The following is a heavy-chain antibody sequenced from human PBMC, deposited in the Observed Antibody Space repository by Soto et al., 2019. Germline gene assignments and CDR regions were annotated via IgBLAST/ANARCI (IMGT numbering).Heavy chain of an antibody. CDR1: GYSFTSYW. CDR3: ARQSGGSSWQVGY. Sequence: GESLKISCKGSGYSFTSYWINWVRQMPGRGLEWMGRIDPSDSYTNYSPSFQGHVTISADKSISTAYLQWSSLKASDTAMYYCARQSGGSSWQVGYWGQGTLVTVSS. J-gene: IGHJ4*02. CDR2: IDPSDSYT. V-gene: IGHV5-10-1*01. D-gene: IGHD6-13*01.